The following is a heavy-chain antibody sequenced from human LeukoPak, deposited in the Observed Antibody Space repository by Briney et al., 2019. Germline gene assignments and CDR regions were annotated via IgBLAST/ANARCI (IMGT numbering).Heavy chain of an antibody. Sequence: SETLSLTCTVSGYSISSGYYWSWIRQTAGKGLEWIGRIYTSGSTNYNPSLKSRVTMSVDTSKNQFSLKVSSVTAADTAVYYCARVTEFYGSGRRHNYYSYYMDVWGKGTTVTISS. CDR2: IYTSGST. CDR1: GYSISSGYY. D-gene: IGHD3-10*01. V-gene: IGHV4-4*07. J-gene: IGHJ6*03. CDR3: ARVTEFYGSGRRHNYYSYYMDV.